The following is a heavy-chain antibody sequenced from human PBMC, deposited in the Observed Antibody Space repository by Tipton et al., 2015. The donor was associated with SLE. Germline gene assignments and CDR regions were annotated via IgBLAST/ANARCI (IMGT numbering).Heavy chain of an antibody. D-gene: IGHD2-15*01. V-gene: IGHV4-38-2*01. CDR1: DYSISSGYY. J-gene: IGHJ4*02. CDR2: IHHSGGT. Sequence: TLSLTCAVSDYSISSGYYWAWIRQPPGKGLEWIGLIHHSGGTFYNPSLKSRVTISVDTSKNQLSLKLTSVTAADTAVYYCARGSVVADDFWGQGTLITVSS. CDR3: ARGSVVADDF.